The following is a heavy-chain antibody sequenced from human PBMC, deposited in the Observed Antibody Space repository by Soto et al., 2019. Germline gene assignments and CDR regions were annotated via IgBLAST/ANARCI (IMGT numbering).Heavy chain of an antibody. V-gene: IGHV4-61*01. CDR3: AAGWNPRPLDY. Sequence: QLQLQESGPGLVKPSETLSLTCAVSGGSVSSNSYYWSWIRQPPGKGLEWIAYIYYSGGTNYNPSLKSRVTISVDTSKNQFSLKLSSVTAADTAVYYCAAGWNPRPLDYWGQGTLVTVSS. J-gene: IGHJ4*02. D-gene: IGHD1-1*01. CDR1: GGSVSSNSYY. CDR2: IYYSGGT.